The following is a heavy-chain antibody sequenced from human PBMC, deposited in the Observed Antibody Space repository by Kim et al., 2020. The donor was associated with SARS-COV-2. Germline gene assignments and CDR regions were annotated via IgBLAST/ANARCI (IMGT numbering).Heavy chain of an antibody. J-gene: IGHJ4*02. CDR1: GGTFSSYA. D-gene: IGHD6-19*01. V-gene: IGHV1-69*13. CDR2: IIPIFGTA. Sequence: SVKVSCKASGGTFSSYAISWVRQAPGQGLEWMGGIIPIFGTANYAQKFQGRVTITADESTSTAYMELSSLRSEDTAVYYCARDQGYSSGWYSLDYWGQGTLVTVSS. CDR3: ARDQGYSSGWYSLDY.